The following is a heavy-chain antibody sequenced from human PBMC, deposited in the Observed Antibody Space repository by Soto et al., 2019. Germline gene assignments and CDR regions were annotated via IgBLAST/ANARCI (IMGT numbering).Heavy chain of an antibody. CDR3: AKDHLYYGDYYFDY. D-gene: IGHD4-17*01. J-gene: IGHJ4*02. CDR1: GFTFSSYG. V-gene: IGHV3-30*18. CDR2: ISYDGSNK. Sequence: GGSLRLSCAASGFTFSSYGMHWVRQAPGKGLEWVAVISYDGSNKYYADSVKGRFTISRDNSKNTLYLQMNSLRAEDTAVYYCAKDHLYYGDYYFDYWGQGTLVTVSS.